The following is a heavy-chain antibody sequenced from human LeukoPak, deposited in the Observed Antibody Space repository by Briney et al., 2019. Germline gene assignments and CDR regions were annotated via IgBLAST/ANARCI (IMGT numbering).Heavy chain of an antibody. J-gene: IGHJ6*03. D-gene: IGHD3-22*01. CDR2: INHSGST. CDR1: GGSFSGYY. Sequence: SETLSLTCAVYGGSFSGYYWSWIRQPPGKGLEWIGEINHSGSTNYNPSLKSRVTISVDTSKNQFSLKLSSVTAADTAVYYCARVRLASNYYYYYMDVWGKGTTVTVSS. CDR3: ARVRLASNYYYYYMDV. V-gene: IGHV4-34*01.